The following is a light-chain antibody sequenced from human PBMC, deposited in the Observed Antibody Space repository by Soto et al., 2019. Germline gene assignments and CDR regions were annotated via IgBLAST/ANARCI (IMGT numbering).Light chain of an antibody. J-gene: IGLJ2*01. V-gene: IGLV2-8*01. Sequence: QSALTQPPSASGSPGQSVTISCTGTSSDVGAYNYVSWYQQHPGKGPKLMIYEVTKRPSGVPERFSASKPGNTASLTVSGLQAEDEAVDDCSSYTNENSSPLTFGGGTKLTVL. CDR1: SSDVGAYNY. CDR2: EVT. CDR3: SSYTNENSSPLT.